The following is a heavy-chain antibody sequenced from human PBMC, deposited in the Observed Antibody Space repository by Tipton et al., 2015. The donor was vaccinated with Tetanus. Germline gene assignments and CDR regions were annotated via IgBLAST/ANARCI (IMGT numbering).Heavy chain of an antibody. J-gene: IGHJ5*02. CDR2: FDPEDGET. V-gene: IGHV1-24*01. Sequence: QLVQSGAEVKKPGASVKVSCKVSGYTLTELSMHLVRQAPGKRLEWMGGFDPEDGETIYAQKFQGRVTMTEGTSTDTAYMELSSLRSEDTAVYYCATWSFGDCSGGSCYLWGQGTLVTVSS. D-gene: IGHD2-15*01. CDR3: ATWSFGDCSGGSCYL. CDR1: GYTLTELS.